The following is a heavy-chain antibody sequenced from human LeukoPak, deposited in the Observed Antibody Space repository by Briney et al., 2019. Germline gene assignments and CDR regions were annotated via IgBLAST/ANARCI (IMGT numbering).Heavy chain of an antibody. D-gene: IGHD2-2*01. Sequence: ASVKVSCKASGYTFTGYYMHWVRQAPRQGLEWMGWINPNSGGTNYAQKFQGRVTMTRDTSISTAYMELSRLRSDDTAVYYCARGRVLKTYCSSTSCYASFDYWGQGTLVTVSS. CDR3: ARGRVLKTYCSSTSCYASFDY. J-gene: IGHJ4*02. CDR2: INPNSGGT. V-gene: IGHV1-2*02. CDR1: GYTFTGYY.